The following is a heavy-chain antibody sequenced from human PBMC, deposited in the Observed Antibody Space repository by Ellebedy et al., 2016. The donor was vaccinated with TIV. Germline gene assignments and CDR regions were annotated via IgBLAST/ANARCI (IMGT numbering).Heavy chain of an antibody. CDR3: ARVPPPYYYEHSGAFDI. CDR2: ISAYNGNT. CDR1: GYTFTNFG. J-gene: IGHJ3*02. V-gene: IGHV1-18*01. D-gene: IGHD3-22*01. Sequence: AASVKVSCKASGYTFTNFGISWVRRSPGQGLEWMGWISAYNGNTNYAQKLQGRVTMTTDTFTTTAYMELRSLRSDDTAVYYCARVPPPYYYEHSGAFDIWGQGTMVTVSS.